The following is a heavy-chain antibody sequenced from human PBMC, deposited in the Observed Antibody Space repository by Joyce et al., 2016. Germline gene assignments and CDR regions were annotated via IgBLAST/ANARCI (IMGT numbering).Heavy chain of an antibody. CDR2: LKLEGTNT. CDR3: ARGPYCAAYCQTHGPFYFDR. Sequence: EARLVQFGVGFFQPGESLRPSCVASVFAFGNYWMYWVRPVPGKAPEGGSSLKLEGTNTEYADSVEGRFTISRDNDKNSLYLDMNSLRVDDTAVFFCARGPYCAAYCQTHGPFYFDRWGQGTQVTVST. V-gene: IGHV3-74*03. CDR1: VFAFGNYW. J-gene: IGHJ4*02. D-gene: IGHD2-21*01.